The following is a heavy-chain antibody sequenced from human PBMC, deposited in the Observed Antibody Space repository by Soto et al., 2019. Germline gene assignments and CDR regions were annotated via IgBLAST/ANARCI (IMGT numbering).Heavy chain of an antibody. D-gene: IGHD6-19*01. V-gene: IGHV4-30-4*01. Sequence: PSETLSLTCTVSGGSISSGDYYWSWIRQPPGKGLEWIGYIYYSGSTYYNPSLKSRVTISVDTSKNQFSLKLSSVTAADTAVYYCARGLGSYYYYGMDVWGQGTTVTV. CDR1: GGSISSGDYY. J-gene: IGHJ6*02. CDR2: IYYSGST. CDR3: ARGLGSYYYYGMDV.